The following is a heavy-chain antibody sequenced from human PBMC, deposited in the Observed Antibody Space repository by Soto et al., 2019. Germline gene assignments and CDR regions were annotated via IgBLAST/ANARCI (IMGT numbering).Heavy chain of an antibody. CDR3: ARDPWAADY. Sequence: SVKVSCKASGGTFSSYAISWVRQAPGQGLEWMGGIIPIFGTADSVRGRFTISRDNSKNTVNLQMNSLRAEDTAVYYCARDPWAADYWGQGTLVTVSS. CDR1: GGTFSSYA. CDR2: IIPIFGTA. D-gene: IGHD3-16*01. J-gene: IGHJ4*02. V-gene: IGHV1-69*05.